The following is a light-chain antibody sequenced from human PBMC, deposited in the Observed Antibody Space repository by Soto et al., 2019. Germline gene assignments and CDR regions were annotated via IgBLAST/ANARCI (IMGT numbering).Light chain of an antibody. CDR3: QQYYSYPLT. J-gene: IGKJ4*01. V-gene: IGKV1-5*01. Sequence: DIQMTQSPSAMSASVGDRVTITCRASQSVSDWLAWFQQKPGKAPKVLIYDASTLESGVPSRFSGSGSGTEFTLTVSSLQPDDFATYYCQQYYSYPLTFGGGTKVDI. CDR2: DAS. CDR1: QSVSDW.